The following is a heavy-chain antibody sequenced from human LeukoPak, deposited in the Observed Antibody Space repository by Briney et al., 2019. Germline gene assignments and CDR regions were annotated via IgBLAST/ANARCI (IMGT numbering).Heavy chain of an antibody. J-gene: IGHJ4*02. D-gene: IGHD6-13*01. CDR2: IYTSGST. CDR1: GGSISSYY. CDR3: ATTIQQLGNGNSDY. Sequence: SETLSLTCTVSGGSISSYYWSWIRQPAGKGLEWIGRIYTSGSTNYNPSLKSRVTMSVDTSKNQFSLKLSSVTAADTAVYYCATTIQQLGNGNSDYWGQGTLVTVSS. V-gene: IGHV4-4*07.